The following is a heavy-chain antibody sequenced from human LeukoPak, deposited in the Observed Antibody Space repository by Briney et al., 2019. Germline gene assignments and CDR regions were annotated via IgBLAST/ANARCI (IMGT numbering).Heavy chain of an antibody. CDR3: ARDGGGYYFDY. J-gene: IGHJ4*02. CDR1: GFTFSSYG. D-gene: IGHD4-23*01. V-gene: IGHV3-33*01. Sequence: GRSLRLSCAASGFTFSSYGMHWVRQAPGKGLEWVAVIWYDGSNKYHADSVKGRFTISRDNSKNTLYLQMNSLGAEDTAVYYCARDGGGYYFDYWGQGTLVTVSS. CDR2: IWYDGSNK.